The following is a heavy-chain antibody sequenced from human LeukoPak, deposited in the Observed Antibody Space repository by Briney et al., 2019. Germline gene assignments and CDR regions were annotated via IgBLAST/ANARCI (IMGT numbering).Heavy chain of an antibody. CDR3: AKDFGGSGSYFCPLDY. Sequence: GGSLRLSCAASGFTVSSNYMSWVRQAPGKGLEWVADIKQDGSEKYYVNSVRGRFTISRQNSKNSLFLQMNSLRAEDTAVYYCAKDFGGSGSYFCPLDYWGQGTLVTVSS. CDR2: IKQDGSEK. D-gene: IGHD3-10*01. V-gene: IGHV3-7*03. CDR1: GFTVSSNY. J-gene: IGHJ4*02.